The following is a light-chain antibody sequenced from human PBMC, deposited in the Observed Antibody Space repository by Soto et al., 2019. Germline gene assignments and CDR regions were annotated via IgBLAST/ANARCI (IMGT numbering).Light chain of an antibody. CDR1: QSVSGY. Sequence: EIVMTQSPGTVSVFPGETVTLSCRASQSVSGYLDWFHQKPGQAPRLVLLRIFTRAIGVPARFSGSGSETEFTLTIRGLQSEDSGVYYCLQHYSWPWKFGQGTKVEIK. V-gene: IGKV3-15*01. CDR3: LQHYSWPWK. CDR2: RIF. J-gene: IGKJ1*01.